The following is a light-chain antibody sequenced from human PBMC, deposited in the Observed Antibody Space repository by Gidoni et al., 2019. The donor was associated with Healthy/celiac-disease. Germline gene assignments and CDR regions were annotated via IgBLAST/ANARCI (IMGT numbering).Light chain of an antibody. J-gene: IGKJ4*01. CDR3: RQDNSFPQT. Sequence: DIQMTQSPSSVSASAGDRITITCRASQGIISGLAWYQQKPGKAPKLLIYAASSLQSRVPSRFSGSGSGTDFTLTIRGLQAEAFATCYCRQDNSFPQTFGEGTKVEIK. CDR2: AAS. CDR1: QGIISG. V-gene: IGKV1D-12*01.